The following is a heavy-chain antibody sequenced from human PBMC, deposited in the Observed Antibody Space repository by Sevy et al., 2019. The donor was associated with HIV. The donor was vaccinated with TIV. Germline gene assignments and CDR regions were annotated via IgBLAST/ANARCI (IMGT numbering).Heavy chain of an antibody. CDR3: ARREGYCSGGSCYGYFQH. V-gene: IGHV4-39*01. Sequence: SETLSLTCTVSGGSISSSSYYWGWIRQPPGKGLEWIGSIYYSGSTYYNPSLKSRVTISVDTSKNQFFLKLSSVTAADTAVYYCARREGYCSGGSCYGYFQHWGQGTLVTVSS. D-gene: IGHD2-15*01. CDR1: GGSISSSSYY. CDR2: IYYSGST. J-gene: IGHJ1*01.